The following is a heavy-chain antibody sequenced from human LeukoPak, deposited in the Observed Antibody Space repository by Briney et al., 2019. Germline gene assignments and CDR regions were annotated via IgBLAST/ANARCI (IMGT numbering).Heavy chain of an antibody. CDR2: IIPIFGTA. D-gene: IGHD3-16*01. CDR3: TLLGGANKTYYFDY. CDR1: GGTFSSYA. Sequence: SVKVSCKASGGTFSSYAISWVRQAPGQGLEWMGGIIPIFGTANYAQKFQGRVTITADKSTSTAYMELGSLRSEDTAVYYCTLLGGANKTYYFDYWGQGTLVTVSS. J-gene: IGHJ4*02. V-gene: IGHV1-69*06.